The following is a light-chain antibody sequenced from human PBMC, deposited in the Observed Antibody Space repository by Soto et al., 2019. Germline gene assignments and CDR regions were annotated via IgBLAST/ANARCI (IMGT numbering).Light chain of an antibody. V-gene: IGKV1-5*03. CDR2: KAS. CDR1: RSISSW. J-gene: IGKJ2*01. Sequence: DIQMTQSPSTLSASVGDRVTITCRASRSISSWLAWYQQKPGKAPKLLIYKASNLESGVPSRFSGSGSGTEFTLTISSLQPDDFATYYCQQYNSFSLTFGQGTILEI. CDR3: QQYNSFSLT.